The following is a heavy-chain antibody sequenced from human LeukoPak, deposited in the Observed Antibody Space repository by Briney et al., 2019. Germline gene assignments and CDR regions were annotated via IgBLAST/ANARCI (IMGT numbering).Heavy chain of an antibody. J-gene: IGHJ5*02. V-gene: IGHV3-23*01. Sequence: GGSLRLSCAASGFSFGSFTMSWVRQAPGKGLEWVSDISGSGGNTYYADSVKGRSTISRDNSKNTLYLQMNSLRAEDTAIYYCTRDLRNKGLDPWGQGTLVTVSS. CDR3: TRDLRNKGLDP. CDR2: ISGSGGNT. CDR1: GFSFGSFT. D-gene: IGHD2/OR15-2a*01.